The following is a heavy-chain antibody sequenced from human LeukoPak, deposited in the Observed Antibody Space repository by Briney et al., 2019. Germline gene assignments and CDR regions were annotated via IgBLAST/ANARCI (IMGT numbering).Heavy chain of an antibody. V-gene: IGHV3-23*01. J-gene: IGHJ4*02. CDR2: ISGSGGST. CDR1: GFTFSSYA. D-gene: IGHD2-8*02. Sequence: GGSLRLSCAASGFTFSSYAMSWVRQAPGKGLEWVSAISGSGGSTYYADSVKGRFTISRDNSKNTVYLEIDNLRAEDTAVYYCAKCMSGTGVCLNFDSWGQGILVTVSS. CDR3: AKCMSGTGVCLNFDS.